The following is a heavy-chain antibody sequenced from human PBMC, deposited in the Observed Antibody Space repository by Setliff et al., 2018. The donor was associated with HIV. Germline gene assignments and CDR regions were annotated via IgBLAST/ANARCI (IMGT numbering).Heavy chain of an antibody. D-gene: IGHD3-22*01. CDR1: GGSISSSSYY. CDR2: IYYSGSS. J-gene: IGHJ1*01. CDR3: ARGLHYYDSRGYYD. V-gene: IGHV4-39*07. Sequence: SETLSLTCTVSGGSISSSSYYWGWIRQPPGRGLEWIASIYYSGSSYHNPSLKSRVTISVDTSKNQFSLKLSSVTAADTAVYYCARGLHYYDSRGYYDWGQGTLVTVSS.